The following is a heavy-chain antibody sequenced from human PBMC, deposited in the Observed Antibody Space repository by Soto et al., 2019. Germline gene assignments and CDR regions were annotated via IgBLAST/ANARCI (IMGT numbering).Heavy chain of an antibody. CDR2: IIYDGSTK. Sequence: QVQLVESGGGVVQPGRSLRLSCAASGFTFSSYGMHWVRQAPGKGLEWVAFIIYDGSTKYYADSVKGRFTISRDNSKSTLYLQMNSLRAEDTAVYYCAKDRMGAGVRGYFAYWGQGTLVTVSS. CDR3: AKDRMGAGVRGYFAY. J-gene: IGHJ4*02. CDR1: GFTFSSYG. D-gene: IGHD3-10*01. V-gene: IGHV3-30*18.